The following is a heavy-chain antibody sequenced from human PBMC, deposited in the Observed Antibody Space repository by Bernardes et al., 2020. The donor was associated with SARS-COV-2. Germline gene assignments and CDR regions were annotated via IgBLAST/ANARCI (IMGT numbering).Heavy chain of an antibody. J-gene: IGHJ1*01. V-gene: IGHV1-2*02. CDR1: GYTFTGYY. D-gene: IGHD4-17*01. CDR2: INPNSGGT. Sequence: ASVKVSCKTSGYTFTGYYIHWVRQAPGQGLEWMGWINPNSGGTDYAQKFQGRVTVTRNTSVNTAYLELNSLTSEDTAMYYCATSLNYGVLFQHWGQGTLVTVSS. CDR3: ATSLNYGVLFQH.